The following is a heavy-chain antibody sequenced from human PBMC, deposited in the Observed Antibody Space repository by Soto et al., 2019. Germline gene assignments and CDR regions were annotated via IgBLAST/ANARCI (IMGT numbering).Heavy chain of an antibody. D-gene: IGHD2-2*02. J-gene: IGHJ5*02. V-gene: IGHV5-51*01. Sequence: GESLKISCKGSGYSFTSYWIGWVRQMPGKGLEWMGILYPGDSDTRYSPSFQGQVTISADKSISTAYLQWSSLKASDTAMYYCARVDCSSTSCYTGVLWFDPWGQGTLVTVSS. CDR3: ARVDCSSTSCYTGVLWFDP. CDR1: GYSFTSYW. CDR2: LYPGDSDT.